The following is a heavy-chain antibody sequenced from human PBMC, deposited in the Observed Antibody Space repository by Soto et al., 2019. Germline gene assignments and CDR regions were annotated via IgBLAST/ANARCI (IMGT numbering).Heavy chain of an antibody. J-gene: IGHJ3*02. CDR2: IYPGDSDT. Sequence: GESLKISCKGSGYSFTIYWIGWVRQMPGKGLEWTGIIYPGDSDTRYSPSFQGQVTISADKSISTAYMELSRLRSDDTAVYYCARVLCHTDDCSSTYSPASAFDIWGQGTMVTVSS. D-gene: IGHD2-2*01. CDR3: ARVLCHTDDCSSTYSPASAFDI. CDR1: GYSFTIYW. V-gene: IGHV5-51*01.